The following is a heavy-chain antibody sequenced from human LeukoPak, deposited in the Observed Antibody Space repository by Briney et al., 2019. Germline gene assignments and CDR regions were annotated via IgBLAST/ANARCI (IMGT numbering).Heavy chain of an antibody. V-gene: IGHV3-48*03. CDR1: GFTFSSYE. J-gene: IGHJ4*02. CDR2: ISSSGSTI. Sequence: GGSLRLSCAASGFTFSSYEMNWVRQAPGKGLEWVSYISSSGSTIYYADSVKGRFTISRDNAKNSLYLQMNSLRAEDTAVYYCARESATTIDYWGQGTLVAVSS. CDR3: ARESATTIDY. D-gene: IGHD5-24*01.